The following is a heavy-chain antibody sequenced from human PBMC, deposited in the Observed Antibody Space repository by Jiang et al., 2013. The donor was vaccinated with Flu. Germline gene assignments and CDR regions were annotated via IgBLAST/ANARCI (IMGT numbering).Heavy chain of an antibody. V-gene: IGHV5-51*01. J-gene: IGHJ4*02. CDR3: ARHPAYSSPLSFDY. D-gene: IGHD6-13*01. Sequence: FQGQVTISADKSISTAYLQWSSLKASDTAMYYCARHPAYSSPLSFDYWGQGTLVTVSS.